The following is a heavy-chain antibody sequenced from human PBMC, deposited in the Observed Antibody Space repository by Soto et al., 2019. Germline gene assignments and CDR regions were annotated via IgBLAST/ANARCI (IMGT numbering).Heavy chain of an antibody. CDR2: TYYRSKWYY. J-gene: IGHJ4*01. CDR1: GDSVSSNSAG. Sequence: PSQTLSLTCVITGDSVSSNSAGWSWVRQSPSRGLEWLGRTYYRSKWYYEYAVSVRGRITINPDTSKNQYSRQLNSVTPEDTAVYFCARGEQYSGRIFDYWGQGTLVTVSS. V-gene: IGHV6-1*01. D-gene: IGHD1-26*01. CDR3: ARGEQYSGRIFDY.